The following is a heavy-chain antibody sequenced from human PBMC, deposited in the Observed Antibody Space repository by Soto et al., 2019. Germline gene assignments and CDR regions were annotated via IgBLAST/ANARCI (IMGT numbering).Heavy chain of an antibody. J-gene: IGHJ6*02. V-gene: IGHV3-30-3*01. CDR1: GGTCISYG. CDR3: ARGLTYFSGGSCRPRHYYYGMDV. Sequence: GGSLRVSWAAAGGTCISYGVHWVRQAPGKGLEWVAVISYHGSSRYYADSLKGRFTISRDNAKNTVYLQMNSLRAEDTAVYYCARGLTYFSGGSCRPRHYYYGMDVRGEGTTVTLSS. D-gene: IGHD2-15*01. CDR2: ISYHGSSR.